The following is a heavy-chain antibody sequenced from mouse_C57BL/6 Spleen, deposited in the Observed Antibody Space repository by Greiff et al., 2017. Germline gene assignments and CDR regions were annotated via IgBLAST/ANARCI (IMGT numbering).Heavy chain of an antibody. Sequence: VQLQESGPELVKPGASVQITCKASGYAFSSSWMNWVKQRPGKGLEWIGRIYPGDGDTNYNGKFKGKATLTADKSSSTAYMQLSSLTSEDSAVYFCARDDYDGYFDYWGQGTTLTVSS. J-gene: IGHJ2*01. CDR3: ARDDYDGYFDY. CDR1: GYAFSSSW. CDR2: IYPGDGDT. V-gene: IGHV1-82*01. D-gene: IGHD2-4*01.